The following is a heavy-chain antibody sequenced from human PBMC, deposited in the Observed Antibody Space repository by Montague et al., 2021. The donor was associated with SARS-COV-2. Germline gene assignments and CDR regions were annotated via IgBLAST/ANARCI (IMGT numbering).Heavy chain of an antibody. CDR2: LHEKKNT. V-gene: IGHV4-38-2*02. D-gene: IGHD1-1*01. CDR3: ARVSISYDPDDASYGMDV. J-gene: IGHJ6*02. CDR1: GDVELRRRS. Sequence: SETLSLTCTVSGDVELRRRSEEHTSELQSLAHLGCRRLHEKKNTYYNPSLKSRVTISVDTSKNQFSLKLRSVTAADTAVYYCARVSISYDPDDASYGMDVWGQGNTVTGSS.